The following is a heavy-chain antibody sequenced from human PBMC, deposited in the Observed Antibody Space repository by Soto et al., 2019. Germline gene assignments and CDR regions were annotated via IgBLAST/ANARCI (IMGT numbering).Heavy chain of an antibody. D-gene: IGHD1-7*01. CDR2: INGDGGTI. Sequence: EVQLVEAGGGLVHPGGSLRLSCAASGFTFSTSWIHWVRQAPGKGLVWVSRINGDGGTINYADSVKGRFTISRDNAKNTVYLQMNSLSADDTAVYYCTRGGNYYFDYWGQGTLVTVSS. V-gene: IGHV3-74*01. J-gene: IGHJ4*02. CDR1: GFTFSTSW. CDR3: TRGGNYYFDY.